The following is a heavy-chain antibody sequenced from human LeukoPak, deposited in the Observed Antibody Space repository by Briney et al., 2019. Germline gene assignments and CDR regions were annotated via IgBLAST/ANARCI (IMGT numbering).Heavy chain of an antibody. CDR2: IYYSGST. CDR1: GGSISSGGYY. Sequence: SETLSLTCTVSGGSISSGGYYWRWIRQHRGKGLEWIVYIYYSGSTYYNPSLKSRVTISVDTSKNQFSLKLSSVTAADTAVYYCARGEYGSGSLNYYYYGMDVWGQGTTVTVSS. V-gene: IGHV4-31*03. CDR3: ARGEYGSGSLNYYYYGMDV. J-gene: IGHJ6*02. D-gene: IGHD3-10*01.